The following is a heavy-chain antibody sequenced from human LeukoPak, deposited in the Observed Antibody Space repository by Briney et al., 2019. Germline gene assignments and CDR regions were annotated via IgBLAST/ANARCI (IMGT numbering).Heavy chain of an antibody. V-gene: IGHV4-34*01. CDR1: GGSFSGYY. CDR2: INHSGST. CDR3: ARGSLRSYGSGGLPDY. Sequence: PSETLSLTCAVYGGSFSGYYWSWIRQPPGKGLEWIGEINHSGSTNYNPSLKSRVTISVDTSKNQFSLKLSSVTAADTAVYYCARGSLRSYGSGGLPDYWGQGTLVTVSS. D-gene: IGHD3-10*01. J-gene: IGHJ4*02.